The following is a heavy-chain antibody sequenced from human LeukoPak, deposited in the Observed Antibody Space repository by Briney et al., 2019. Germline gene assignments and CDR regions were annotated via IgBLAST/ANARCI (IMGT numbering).Heavy chain of an antibody. Sequence: PSETLSLTCTVSGDSITGYYWGWIRQPPGKGLEWIGNIYYTGNTYYNASLKSRVTISVDTSKNQFSLKLSSVTAADTAVYYCARIYYYGSGRPYYFDYWGQGTLVTVSS. V-gene: IGHV4-39*07. CDR1: GDSITGYY. D-gene: IGHD3-10*01. J-gene: IGHJ4*02. CDR2: IYYTGNT. CDR3: ARIYYYGSGRPYYFDY.